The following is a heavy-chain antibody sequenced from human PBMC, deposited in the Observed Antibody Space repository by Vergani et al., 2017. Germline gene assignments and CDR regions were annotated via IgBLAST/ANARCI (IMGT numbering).Heavy chain of an antibody. CDR3: ARHGGFVYGDRFDY. J-gene: IGHJ4*02. D-gene: IGHD4-17*01. V-gene: IGHV5-10-1*01. Sequence: EVQLVQSGALFPSPPPSPPFSSLPSLSPFSLYSLLSLRQMPGKGLVSMRRIDPSDSYTNYSPSFQGHVTISADKSISTAYLQWSSLKASDTAMYYCARHGGFVYGDRFDYWGQGTLVTVSS. CDR1: LSPFSLYS. CDR2: IDPSDSYT.